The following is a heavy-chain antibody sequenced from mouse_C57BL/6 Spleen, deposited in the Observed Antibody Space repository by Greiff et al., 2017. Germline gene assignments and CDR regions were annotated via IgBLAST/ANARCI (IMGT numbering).Heavy chain of an antibody. V-gene: IGHV1-26*01. Sequence: EVQLQQSGPELVKPGASVKISCKASGYTFTDYYMNWVKQSHGKSLEWIGDINPNNGGTSYNQKFKGKATLTVDKSSSTAYMELRSLTSEDSAVYYCARSGGYYYGSSPAWFAYWGQGTLVTVSA. CDR2: INPNNGGT. J-gene: IGHJ3*01. D-gene: IGHD1-1*01. CDR3: ARSGGYYYGSSPAWFAY. CDR1: GYTFTDYY.